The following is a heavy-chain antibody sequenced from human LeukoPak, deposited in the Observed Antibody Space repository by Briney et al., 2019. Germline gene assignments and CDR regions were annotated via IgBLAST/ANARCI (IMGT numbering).Heavy chain of an antibody. CDR1: GFTFSSYG. CDR2: ISYDGSNK. Sequence: GGSLRLSCAASGFTFSSYGMHWVRQAPGKGLEWVAVISYDGSNKYYADSVKGRFTISRDNSKNTLYLQMNSLRAEDTTVYYCAKAEYYYDSSGYYSDDYFDYWGQGTLVTVSS. D-gene: IGHD3-22*01. V-gene: IGHV3-30*18. CDR3: AKAEYYYDSSGYYSDDYFDY. J-gene: IGHJ4*02.